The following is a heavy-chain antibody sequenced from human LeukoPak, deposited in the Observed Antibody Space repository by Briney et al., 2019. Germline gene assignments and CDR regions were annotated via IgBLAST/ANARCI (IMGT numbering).Heavy chain of an antibody. CDR1: GFTFSSYW. V-gene: IGHV3-74*01. CDR2: INSDGSST. CDR3: ARGTDYSNYYYFDY. D-gene: IGHD4-11*01. J-gene: IGHJ4*02. Sequence: GGSLRLSCAASGFTFSSYWMHRVRQAPGKGLVWVSRINSDGSSTSYADSVKGRFTISRDNAKNTLYLQMNSLRAEDTAVYYCARGTDYSNYYYFDYWGQGTLVTVSS.